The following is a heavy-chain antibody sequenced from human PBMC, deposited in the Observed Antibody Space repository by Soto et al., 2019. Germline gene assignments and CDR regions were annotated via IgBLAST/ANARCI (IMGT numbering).Heavy chain of an antibody. V-gene: IGHV4-39*01. Sequence: SETLSLTCTVSGGSIISSDFYWGWVRQPPGKGLEWIGSIFYLGSSYYNPSLKSRVTMSVDTSKNQFSLRLRSVTAADTASYFCARHSLALRKNNWFDPWGQGIMVTVSS. CDR3: ARHSLALRKNNWFDP. D-gene: IGHD3-3*02. CDR1: GGSIISSDFY. J-gene: IGHJ5*02. CDR2: IFYLGSS.